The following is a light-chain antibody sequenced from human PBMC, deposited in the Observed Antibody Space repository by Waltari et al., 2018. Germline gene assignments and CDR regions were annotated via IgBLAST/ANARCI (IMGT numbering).Light chain of an antibody. Sequence: DIQMAQSPHYLSASVGDTITIPYRSSQSLTTYWSWFQQKPGKAPKLLIYAASTLQTGVPSRFSGGGSGTSFTLTINNLQPEDFATYYCQQSYSVLYTYGLGTRVDLK. J-gene: IGKJ2*01. V-gene: IGKV1-39*01. CDR1: QSLTTY. CDR3: QQSYSVLYT. CDR2: AAS.